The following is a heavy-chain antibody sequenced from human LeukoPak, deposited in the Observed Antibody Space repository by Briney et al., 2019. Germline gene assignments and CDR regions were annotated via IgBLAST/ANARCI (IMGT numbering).Heavy chain of an antibody. D-gene: IGHD4-17*01. V-gene: IGHV4-31*03. J-gene: IGHJ4*02. CDR3: ARDRDYGGAGFDY. CDR2: IYYSGST. Sequence: PPQTLSLACTVSGGSISNGGYYWGWIRQHPGKGLEWIGYIYYSGSTYYNPSLKSRVTISVDTSKNQFSLKLSSVTAADTAVYYCARDRDYGGAGFDYWGQGTLVTVSS. CDR1: GGSISNGGYY.